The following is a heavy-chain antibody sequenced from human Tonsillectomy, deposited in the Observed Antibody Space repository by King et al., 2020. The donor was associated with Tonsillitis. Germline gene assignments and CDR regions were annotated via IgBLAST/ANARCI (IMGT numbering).Heavy chain of an antibody. CDR2: ISYDGSNK. Sequence: VQLVESGGGVVQPGRSLRLSCAASGFTFSNYDMHWVRQAPGKGLEWVAVISYDGSNKYYAESVKGRFTISRDNSKNTLFLQMNSLRVEDTAVYYCTRGDDCSGGSCHYYGMDVWGQGTTVTVPS. D-gene: IGHD2-15*01. CDR1: GFTFSNYD. V-gene: IGHV3-33*05. CDR3: TRGDDCSGGSCHYYGMDV. J-gene: IGHJ6*02.